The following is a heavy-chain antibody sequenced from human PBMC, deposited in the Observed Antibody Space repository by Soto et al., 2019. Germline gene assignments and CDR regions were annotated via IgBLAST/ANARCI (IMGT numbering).Heavy chain of an antibody. CDR1: GFTFTTYW. Sequence: HPGGSLRLSCVASGFTFTTYWMSWARQAPGKGLEWVANIRQDGGAQYYVDSVKGRFTISRDNAKNSVYLQMDSLRAEDTAVYYCVRGGHGSGSYLGSYWGQGILVTVSS. D-gene: IGHD3-10*01. CDR2: IRQDGGAQ. V-gene: IGHV3-7*03. CDR3: VRGGHGSGSYLGSY. J-gene: IGHJ4*02.